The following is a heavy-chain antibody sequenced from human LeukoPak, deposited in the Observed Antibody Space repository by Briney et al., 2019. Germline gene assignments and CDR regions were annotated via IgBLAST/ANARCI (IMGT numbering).Heavy chain of an antibody. Sequence: SETLSLTCTVSGGSISSCSYYSGWIRQPPGKGLEWIGSIYYSGSTYYNPSLKSRVTISVDTSKNQFSLKLSSVTAADTAVYYCASGDYSSGLDAFDIWGQETMVTVSS. CDR2: IYYSGST. V-gene: IGHV4-39*01. J-gene: IGHJ3*02. CDR3: ASGDYSSGLDAFDI. CDR1: GGSISSCSYY. D-gene: IGHD3-22*01.